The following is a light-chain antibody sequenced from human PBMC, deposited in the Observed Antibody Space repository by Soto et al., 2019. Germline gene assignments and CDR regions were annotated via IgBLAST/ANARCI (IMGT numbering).Light chain of an antibody. Sequence: DIQMTQSPSTLSASVGDRVTITCRSSQSIDTWLAWYQQKPGKAPKLLIFDASNLQTGIPVRFSGGGSGAEFTLNISSLQPDDFATYYCQQYYSYRYTFGQGT. CDR1: QSIDTW. V-gene: IGKV1-5*01. CDR3: QQYYSYRYT. CDR2: DAS. J-gene: IGKJ2*01.